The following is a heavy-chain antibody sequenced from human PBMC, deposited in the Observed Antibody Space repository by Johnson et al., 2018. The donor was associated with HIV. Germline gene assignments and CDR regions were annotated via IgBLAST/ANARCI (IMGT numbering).Heavy chain of an antibody. D-gene: IGHD2-21*01. J-gene: IGHJ3*02. CDR2: FKGKTDGWTT. CDR1: GFTVSSNE. CDR3: ARGGGCGGDWDSGYDAFDI. Sequence: VQLVESGGGLVQPGGSLRLSCAASGFTVSSNEMSWVRQAPGKGLEWVGRFKGKTDGWTTDFAAPVKGRFTISRDNSKNTMYLQMNSLRPEDTAVYFCARGGGCGGDWDSGYDAFDIWGQGTMVTVSS. V-gene: IGHV3-15*01.